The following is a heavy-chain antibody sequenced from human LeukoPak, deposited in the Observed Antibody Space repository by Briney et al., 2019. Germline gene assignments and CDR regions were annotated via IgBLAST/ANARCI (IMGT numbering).Heavy chain of an antibody. CDR1: GFTFSSYG. Sequence: GRSLRLSCAASGFTFSSYGMHWVRQAPGKGLEWVAVISYDGSNKYYADSVKGRFTISRDNSKNTLYLQMNSLRAEDTAVYYCASPKGGRYHEGFDYWGQGTLVTVSS. J-gene: IGHJ4*02. V-gene: IGHV3-30*03. CDR3: ASPKGGRYHEGFDY. D-gene: IGHD1-26*01. CDR2: ISYDGSNK.